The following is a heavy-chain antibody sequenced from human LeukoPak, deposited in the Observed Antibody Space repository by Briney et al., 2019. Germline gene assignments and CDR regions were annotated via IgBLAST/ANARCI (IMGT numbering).Heavy chain of an antibody. CDR3: ATSVGATPTFDC. CDR2: INPNSGGT. CDR1: GYTFTGYY. D-gene: IGHD1-26*01. V-gene: IGHV1-2*06. Sequence: ASVKVSCKASGYTFTGYYMHWVRQAPGQGLEWMGRINPNSGGTNYAQKFQGRVTMTRDTSISTAYMELSRLRSDDTAVYYCATSVGATPTFDCWGQGTLVTVSS. J-gene: IGHJ4*02.